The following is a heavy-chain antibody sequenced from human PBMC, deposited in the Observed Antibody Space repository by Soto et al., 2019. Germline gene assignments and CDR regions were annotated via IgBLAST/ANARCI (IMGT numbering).Heavy chain of an antibody. CDR3: ARDFGSTYYNPLDC. Sequence: GGSLRLSCAASGFTFSTYGMHWVRQAPGKGLEWVAFIWYDGSNKYYADSVKGRFTISRDNSKNTLYLQMNSLRVKDTAVYYCARDFGSTYYNPLDCWGQGTLVTVSS. CDR1: GFTFSTYG. D-gene: IGHD1-26*01. J-gene: IGHJ4*02. CDR2: IWYDGSNK. V-gene: IGHV3-33*01.